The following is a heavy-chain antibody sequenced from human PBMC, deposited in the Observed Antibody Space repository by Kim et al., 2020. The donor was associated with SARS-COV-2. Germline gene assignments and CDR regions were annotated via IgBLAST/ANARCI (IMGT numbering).Heavy chain of an antibody. CDR1: GGSFSGYY. V-gene: IGHV4-34*01. CDR2: INHSGST. D-gene: IGHD3-10*01. CDR3: ARGNTMVRGVIRPFDY. Sequence: SETLSLTCAVYGGSFSGYYWSWIRQPPGKGLEWIGEINHSGSTNYNPSLKSRVTISVDTSKNQFSLKLSSVTAADTAVYYCARGNTMVRGVIRPFDYWGQGTLVTVSS. J-gene: IGHJ4*02.